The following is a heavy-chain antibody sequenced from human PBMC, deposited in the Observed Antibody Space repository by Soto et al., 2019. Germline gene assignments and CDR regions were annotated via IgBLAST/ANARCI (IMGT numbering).Heavy chain of an antibody. CDR2: ISYDGSNK. CDR3: ARDAHCSSTSCYSGTDY. D-gene: IGHD2-2*01. CDR1: GFTFSSYA. Sequence: QVQLVESGGGVVQPGRSLRLSCAASGFTFSSYAMHWVRQAPGKGLEWVAVISYDGSNKHYADSVKGRFTISRDNSKNTLYLQMISLRAEDTAVYYCARDAHCSSTSCYSGTDYWGQGSLVAVSS. V-gene: IGHV3-30-3*01. J-gene: IGHJ4*02.